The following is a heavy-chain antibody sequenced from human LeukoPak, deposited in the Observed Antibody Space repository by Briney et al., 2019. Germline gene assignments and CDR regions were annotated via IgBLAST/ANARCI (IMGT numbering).Heavy chain of an antibody. CDR3: ASGPPYSSSWSAPHYYMDV. CDR1: GGTFSSYA. J-gene: IGHJ6*03. D-gene: IGHD6-13*01. V-gene: IGHV1-69*13. CDR2: IIPIFGTA. Sequence: GASVKVSCKASGGTFSSYAISWVRQAPGQGLEWMGGIIPIFGTANYAQKFQGRVTITADESTSTAYMELSSLRSEDTAVYYCASGPPYSSSWSAPHYYMDVWGKGTTVTVSS.